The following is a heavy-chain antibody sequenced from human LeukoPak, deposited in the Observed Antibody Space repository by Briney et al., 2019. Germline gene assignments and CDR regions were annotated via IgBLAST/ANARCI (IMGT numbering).Heavy chain of an antibody. V-gene: IGHV1-24*01. J-gene: IGHJ6*02. CDR3: ATDPFILAPKSLWFGESRYYGMDV. CDR1: GYTLTKLS. Sequence: GASVKVSCKVSGYTLTKLSMHWVRQAPGKGLEWMGGFDPEDGETIYAQKFQGRVTVTEDTSTDTAYMGLSSLRSEDTAVYYCATDPFILAPKSLWFGESRYYGMDVWGQGTTVTVSS. D-gene: IGHD3-10*01. CDR2: FDPEDGET.